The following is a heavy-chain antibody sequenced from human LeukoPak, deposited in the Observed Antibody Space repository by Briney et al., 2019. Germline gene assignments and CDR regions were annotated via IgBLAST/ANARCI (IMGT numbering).Heavy chain of an antibody. V-gene: IGHV4-59*01. D-gene: IGHD3-10*01. CDR2: TYYSGST. Sequence: SETLSLTCTVSGGSISSYYWSWIRQPPGKGLEWIGYTYYSGSTNYNPSLKSRVTISVDTSKNQFSLKLSSVTAADTAVYYCARVSTMAADYWGQGTLVTVSS. CDR1: GGSISSYY. CDR3: ARVSTMAADY. J-gene: IGHJ4*02.